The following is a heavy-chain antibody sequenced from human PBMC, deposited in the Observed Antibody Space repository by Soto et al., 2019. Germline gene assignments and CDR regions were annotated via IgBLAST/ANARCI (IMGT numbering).Heavy chain of an antibody. CDR3: ARDALTRRQVRGNWFDP. V-gene: IGHV3-23*01. CDR2: LSGSGGHT. CDR1: GITFNSFT. D-gene: IGHD3-10*01. Sequence: GGSLRLSCAASGITFNSFTMTWLRHPPGKGLEWVSTLSGSGGHTYYADAVKGLFTISRDNAKSSLYLQINSLRAEDTAVYYCARDALTRRQVRGNWFDPWGQGT. J-gene: IGHJ5*02.